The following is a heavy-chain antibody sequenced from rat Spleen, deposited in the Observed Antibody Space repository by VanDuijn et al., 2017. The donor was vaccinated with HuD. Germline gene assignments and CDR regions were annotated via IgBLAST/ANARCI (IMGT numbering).Heavy chain of an antibody. D-gene: IGHD3-2*01. CDR3: ARDRTGPWDD. CDR2: IWIGGNT. J-gene: IGHJ2*01. Sequence: QVQLKESGPGLVQPSQTLSLTCTVSGFSLMSYHVSWVRQSPGKGLEWMGVIWIGGNTSYNSLLKSRLSITRDTSKSQVFLKMNSIQTEDTATYYCARDRTGPWDDWGQGVMVTVSS. V-gene: IGHV2-43*01. CDR1: GFSLMSYH.